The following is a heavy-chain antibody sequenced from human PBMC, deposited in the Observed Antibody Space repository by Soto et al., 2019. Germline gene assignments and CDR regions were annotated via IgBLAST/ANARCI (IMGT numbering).Heavy chain of an antibody. Sequence: QVQLVQSGGEVRKPGASVKVSCKASGDTITNYGISWVRRAPGEGPEWMGWISFDNGNTKYAQNLQGRVTLTTDTSTSTAYMELRSLRSDDTSVYYCASATSIAVAGKESWGQGTLVTVSS. CDR1: GDTITNYG. V-gene: IGHV1-18*01. D-gene: IGHD6-19*01. CDR3: ASATSIAVAGKES. J-gene: IGHJ4*02. CDR2: ISFDNGNT.